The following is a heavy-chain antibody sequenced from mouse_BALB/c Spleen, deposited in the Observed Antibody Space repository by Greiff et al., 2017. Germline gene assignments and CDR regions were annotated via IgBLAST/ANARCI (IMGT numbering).Heavy chain of an antibody. CDR1: GYSITSGYY. CDR3: ARGGDDGSSPWFAY. V-gene: IGHV3-6*02. Sequence: EVQLVESGPGLVKPSQSLSLTCSVTGYSITSGYYWNWIRQFPGNKLEWMGYISYDGSNNYNPSLKNRISITRDTSKNQFFLKLNSVTTEDTATYYCARGGDDGSSPWFAYWGQGTLVTVSA. CDR2: ISYDGSN. D-gene: IGHD1-1*01. J-gene: IGHJ3*01.